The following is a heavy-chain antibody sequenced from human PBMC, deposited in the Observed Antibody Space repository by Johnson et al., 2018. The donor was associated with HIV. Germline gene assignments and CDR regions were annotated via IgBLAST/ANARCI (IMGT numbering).Heavy chain of an antibody. CDR3: ARDRPHDDNGYYYVPDAFDI. V-gene: IGHV3-30*02. CDR1: GFPFSSYG. J-gene: IGHJ3*02. D-gene: IGHD3-22*01. CDR2: IQYDGSNK. Sequence: VTLLDSGGGVVQPGGSLRLSCAASGFPFSSYGMHWVRQAPGKGLEWVAFIQYDGSNKYYADSVKGRFTISRDNSKNTLYLQMNSLRVEDTAVYYCARDRPHDDNGYYYVPDAFDIWGQGTMVTVSS.